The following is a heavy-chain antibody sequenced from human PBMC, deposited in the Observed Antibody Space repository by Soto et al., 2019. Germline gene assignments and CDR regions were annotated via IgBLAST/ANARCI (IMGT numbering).Heavy chain of an antibody. CDR3: ARGRRILHGYYRGNWFDP. CDR1: GGSFSGYY. CDR2: INHSGST. Sequence: SETLSLTCAVYGGSFSGYYWSWIRQPPGKGLEWIGEINHSGSTNYNPSLKSRVTISVDTSKNQFSLKLSSVTAADTAVYYCARGRRILHGYYRGNWFDPWGQVTLVTVSS. J-gene: IGHJ5*02. D-gene: IGHD3-9*01. V-gene: IGHV4-34*01.